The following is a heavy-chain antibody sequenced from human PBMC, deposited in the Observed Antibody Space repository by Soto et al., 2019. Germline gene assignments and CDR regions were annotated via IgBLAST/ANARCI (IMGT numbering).Heavy chain of an antibody. J-gene: IGHJ5*02. V-gene: IGHV3-48*02. Sequence: EVQLVESGGSLVQPGGSLRLSCAASRFTFSSYSMHWVRQAPGKGLEWVSYISSSSSTIYYADSVKGRFTISRDNAKNSLYLQMNSLRDEDTAVYYCARESAALNWFDPWGQGTLVTVSS. CDR2: ISSSSSTI. CDR1: RFTFSSYS. D-gene: IGHD2-2*01. CDR3: ARESAALNWFDP.